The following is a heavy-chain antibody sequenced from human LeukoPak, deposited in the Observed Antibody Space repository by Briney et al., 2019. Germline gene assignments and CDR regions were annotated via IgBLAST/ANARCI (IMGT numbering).Heavy chain of an antibody. D-gene: IGHD3-3*01. V-gene: IGHV3-23*01. J-gene: IGHJ4*02. CDR2: ISASGDST. CDR3: AKDGLLLDHGTFDY. Sequence: PGGSLRLSCAASGFTFRTYAMNWVRQAPGKGLEWVSGISASGDSTFYADSVKGRFTISRDNSKKMLYLQMNSLRAEDTAIYYCAKDGLLLDHGTFDYWGQGTLVTVSS. CDR1: GFTFRTYA.